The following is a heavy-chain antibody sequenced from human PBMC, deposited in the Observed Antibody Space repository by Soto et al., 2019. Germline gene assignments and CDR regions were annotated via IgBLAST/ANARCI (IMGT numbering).Heavy chain of an antibody. Sequence: EVQLVESGGGLVQPGGSLRLSCAASGFTFSGYSMFWVRQAPGKGLEYVSAINTNGVNTFYAKSVKGRFTISRDNSKNTMYLQMGSLRAEDMAVYYCARGRVEDSSGWATYCDYWGQGTLVTVSS. CDR3: ARGRVEDSSGWATYCDY. V-gene: IGHV3-64*01. J-gene: IGHJ4*02. CDR2: INTNGVNT. CDR1: GFTFSGYS. D-gene: IGHD6-19*01.